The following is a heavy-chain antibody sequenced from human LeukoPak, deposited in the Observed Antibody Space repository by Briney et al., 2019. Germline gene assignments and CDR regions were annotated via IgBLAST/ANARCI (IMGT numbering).Heavy chain of an antibody. CDR2: ISSSGSTI. J-gene: IGHJ3*01. Sequence: GGSLRLSCAASGFTFSSYEMNWVRQAPGKGLEWVSYISSSGSTIYYADSVKGRFTISRDNSKNTLYLQMNSLRAEDTAVYYCAKEMATIRAFDFWGQGTMATVSS. V-gene: IGHV3-48*03. D-gene: IGHD5-24*01. CDR3: AKEMATIRAFDF. CDR1: GFTFSSYE.